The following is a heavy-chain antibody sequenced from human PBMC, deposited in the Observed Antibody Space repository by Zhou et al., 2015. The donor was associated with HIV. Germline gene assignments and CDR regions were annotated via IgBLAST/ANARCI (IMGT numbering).Heavy chain of an antibody. J-gene: IGHJ2*01. CDR1: GGTFSSYA. D-gene: IGHD3-3*01. Sequence: QVHLVQSGAEVKKPGSSVKVSCRASGGTFSSYAISWLRQAPGQGLEWMGGIIPIFGTANYAQKFQGRVTITADESTSTAYMELSSLSSEDTAVFYCARGGGLDWYFDLWGRGTLVTVSS. CDR2: IIPIFGTA. V-gene: IGHV1-69*01. CDR3: ARGGGLDWYFDL.